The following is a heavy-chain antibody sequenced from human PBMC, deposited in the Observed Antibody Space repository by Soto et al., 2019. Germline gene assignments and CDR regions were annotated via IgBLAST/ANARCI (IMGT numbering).Heavy chain of an antibody. CDR3: ARDCSSTSCYDDY. CDR1: GFTFSSYW. Sequence: EVQLVESGGGLVQPGGSLRLSCAASGFTFSSYWMSWVRQAPGKGLEWVANIKQDGSEKYYVDSVKGRCTISRDNAKNSLYLQMNSLRAEDTAVYYCARDCSSTSCYDDYWGQGTLVTVSS. D-gene: IGHD2-2*01. CDR2: IKQDGSEK. J-gene: IGHJ4*02. V-gene: IGHV3-7*05.